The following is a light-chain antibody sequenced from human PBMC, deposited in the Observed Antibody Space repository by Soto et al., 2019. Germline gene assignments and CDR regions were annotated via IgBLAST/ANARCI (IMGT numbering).Light chain of an antibody. CDR3: QKYNSAPPVT. J-gene: IGKJ3*01. V-gene: IGKV1-27*01. CDR2: GAS. Sequence: DIQMTQSPSSLSASVGDRVTISCRASQVINNYLAWYQQRPGKGPKLLIYGASTLQSGVPSRFGGSGSGTDFTLTIRSLQPEDVATYYCQKYNSAPPVTFGPGTRVHV. CDR1: QVINNY.